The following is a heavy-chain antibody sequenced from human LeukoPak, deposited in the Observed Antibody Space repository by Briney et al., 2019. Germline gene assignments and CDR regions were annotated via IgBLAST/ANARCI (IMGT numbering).Heavy chain of an antibody. CDR3: ARDVEQFDY. J-gene: IGHJ4*02. CDR1: GFTFSTFW. V-gene: IGHV3-7*01. CDR2: IKQDGSES. Sequence: PGGSLRLSCAASGFTFSTFWMTWVRQAPGKGLEWVANIKQDGSESYYVDSVKGRFTFSRDNAKNSLYLQMNSLRAEDTAVYYCARDVEQFDYWGQGTLVTVSS. D-gene: IGHD1/OR15-1a*01.